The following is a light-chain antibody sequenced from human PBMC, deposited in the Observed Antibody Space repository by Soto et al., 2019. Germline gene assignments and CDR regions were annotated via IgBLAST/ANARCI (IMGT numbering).Light chain of an antibody. CDR1: SSNIGSNY. Sequence: CELAQPASAAGTAGRRLTISCSGSSSNIGSNYVYWYQQLPGTAPKLLIYRNNQRPSGVPDRFSGSKSGTSASLAISGLRSEDEADYYCAAWDDSLSALSVFGTGTKVTAL. CDR2: RNN. J-gene: IGLJ1*01. CDR3: AAWDDSLSALSV. V-gene: IGLV1-47*01.